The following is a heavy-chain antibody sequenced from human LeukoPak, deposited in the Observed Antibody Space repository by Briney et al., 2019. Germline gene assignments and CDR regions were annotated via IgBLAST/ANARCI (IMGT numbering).Heavy chain of an antibody. Sequence: PGRSLRLSSAASGFTFSSYAMHWVRQAPGKGLEWVAVISYDGSNKYYADSVKGRFTISRDNSKNTLYLQMNSLRAEDTAVYYCARDTSRGAERYFDYWGQGTLVTVSS. D-gene: IGHD3-16*01. V-gene: IGHV3-30-3*01. J-gene: IGHJ4*02. CDR2: ISYDGSNK. CDR1: GFTFSSYA. CDR3: ARDTSRGAERYFDY.